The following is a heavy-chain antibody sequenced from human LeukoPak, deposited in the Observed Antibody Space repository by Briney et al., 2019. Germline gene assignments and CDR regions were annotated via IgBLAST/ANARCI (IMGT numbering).Heavy chain of an antibody. CDR1: GFTFSSYA. V-gene: IGHV3-23*01. J-gene: IGHJ4*02. CDR3: ANYAAYGSGWYYFDY. Sequence: GGSLRLSCAASGFTFSSYAMSWVRQAPGKGLEWVSAISGSGGSTYYADSVKGRFTISRDNSKNTLYLQMNSLRAEDTAVYYCANYAAYGSGWYYFDYWGQGTLVTVSS. CDR2: ISGSGGST. D-gene: IGHD6-19*01.